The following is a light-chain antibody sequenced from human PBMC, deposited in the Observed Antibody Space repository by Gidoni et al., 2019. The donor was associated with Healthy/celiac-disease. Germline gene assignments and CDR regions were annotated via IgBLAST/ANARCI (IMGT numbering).Light chain of an antibody. CDR1: QDISNY. CDR3: QQYDNWPLT. Sequence: DIHITPSPSSLSASVGDRVTITCQASQDISNYLNWYQQKPGKAPKLLIYDASNLETGIPSRFSGSGSGTDFTFTISSLQPEDIAAYYCQQYDNWPLTFGGGTKVEIK. V-gene: IGKV1-33*01. CDR2: DAS. J-gene: IGKJ4*01.